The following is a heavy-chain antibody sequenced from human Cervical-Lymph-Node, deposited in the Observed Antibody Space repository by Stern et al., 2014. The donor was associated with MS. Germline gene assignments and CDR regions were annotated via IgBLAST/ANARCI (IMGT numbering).Heavy chain of an antibody. Sequence: QLQLQESGPGLAKPSQTLSLTCTVSGDSINSTGYYWSWIRQHPGKGLAWIGYIHYRGSTYYNPSLKSRGTISVDTSKNQFSLKLTSVTAADTALYYCARSDRLWGSFDYWGQGSLVTVSS. J-gene: IGHJ4*02. CDR2: IHYRGST. V-gene: IGHV4-31*03. D-gene: IGHD3-16*01. CDR3: ARSDRLWGSFDY. CDR1: GDSINSTGYY.